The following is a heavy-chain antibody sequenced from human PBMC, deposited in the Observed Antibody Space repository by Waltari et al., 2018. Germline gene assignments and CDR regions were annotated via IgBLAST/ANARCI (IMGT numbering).Heavy chain of an antibody. D-gene: IGHD3-3*01. CDR1: GFPFSSYP. Sequence: QVQLVWSGGGVVQPGRSLRLSCAASGFPFSSYPMHWVRQAPGKGLEWVAVISYDGSNKYYADSVKGRFTISRDNSKNTLYLQMNSLRAEDTAVYYCARDRLGAVDYWGQGTLVTVSS. CDR3: ARDRLGAVDY. CDR2: ISYDGSNK. J-gene: IGHJ4*02. V-gene: IGHV3-30*01.